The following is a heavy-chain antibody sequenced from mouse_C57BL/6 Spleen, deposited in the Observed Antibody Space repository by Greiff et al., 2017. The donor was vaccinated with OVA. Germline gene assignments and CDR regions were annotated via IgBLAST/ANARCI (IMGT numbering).Heavy chain of an antibody. J-gene: IGHJ3*01. V-gene: IGHV1-5*01. D-gene: IGHD2-4*01. CDR1: GYTFTSYW. Sequence: LQESGTVLARPGASVKMSCKTSGYTFTSYWMHWVKQRPGQGLEWIGDIYPGNSDTSYNQKFKGKAKLTAVTSASTAYMELSSLTNEDSAVYYCTLYDYDRFAYWGQGTLVTVSA. CDR2: IYPGNSDT. CDR3: TLYDYDRFAY.